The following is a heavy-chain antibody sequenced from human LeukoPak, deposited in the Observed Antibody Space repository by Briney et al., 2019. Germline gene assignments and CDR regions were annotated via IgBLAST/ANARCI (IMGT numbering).Heavy chain of an antibody. Sequence: SVKVSCKASGGTFSSYAISWVRQAPGQGLEWMGGIIPIFGTANYAQKFQGRVTITTDGSTSTAYMELSSLRSEDTAVYYCARGYCSSTSCYYLDYWGQGTLVTVSS. CDR2: IIPIFGTA. D-gene: IGHD2-2*01. J-gene: IGHJ4*02. CDR3: ARGYCSSTSCYYLDY. CDR1: GGTFSSYA. V-gene: IGHV1-69*05.